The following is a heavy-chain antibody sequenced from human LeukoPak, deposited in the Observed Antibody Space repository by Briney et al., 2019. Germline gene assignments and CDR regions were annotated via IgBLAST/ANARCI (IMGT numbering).Heavy chain of an antibody. V-gene: IGHV3-53*01. CDR3: ARDSSGSY. J-gene: IGHJ4*02. Sequence: GGSLRLSCAASGFTLSSNYMSWVRQAPGKGLEWVSVIYSGGSTYYADSVKGRFTISRDNSKNTLYLQMNSLRPEDTAVYYCARDSSGSYWGQGTLVTVSS. D-gene: IGHD6-19*01. CDR1: GFTLSSNY. CDR2: IYSGGST.